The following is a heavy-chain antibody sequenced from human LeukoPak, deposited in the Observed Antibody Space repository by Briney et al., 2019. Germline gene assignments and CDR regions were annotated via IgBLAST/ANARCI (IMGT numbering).Heavy chain of an antibody. CDR3: ARGAYYYDSNY. CDR1: GGSIGSYY. Sequence: SATLSLTCTVSGGSIGSYYWSWIRQPPGKGLEWIGYIYYSGSTNYNPSLKSRVTISVDTSKNQFSLKLSSVTAADTAVYYCARGAYYYDSNYWGQGTLVTVSS. D-gene: IGHD3-22*01. J-gene: IGHJ4*02. CDR2: IYYSGST. V-gene: IGHV4-59*01.